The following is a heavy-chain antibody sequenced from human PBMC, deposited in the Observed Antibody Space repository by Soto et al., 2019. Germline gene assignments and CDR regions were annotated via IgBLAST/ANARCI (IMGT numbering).Heavy chain of an antibody. CDR2: ITIRTGNV. CDR1: GFTISECS. V-gene: IGHV3-48*02. CDR3: VRDRDLYRDMFHADL. J-gene: IGHJ4*01. Sequence: GGSLRLSCEASGFTISECSMNWVRQAPGKGLEWLAYITIRTGNVPYADSVRGRFTISADNAENSVTLQMNSLRDEDSAVYFCVRDRDLYRDMFHADLWGQGTLVTVSS. D-gene: IGHD3-10*02.